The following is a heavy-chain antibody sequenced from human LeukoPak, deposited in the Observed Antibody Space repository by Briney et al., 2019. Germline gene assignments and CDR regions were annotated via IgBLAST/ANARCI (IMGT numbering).Heavy chain of an antibody. CDR2: INQDGSQI. CDR3: ARGVSWGFDY. J-gene: IGHJ4*02. CDR1: GFALSRYW. D-gene: IGHD3-16*01. V-gene: IGHV3-7*04. Sequence: GSLRLSCAASGFALSRYWMSWVRQTPKKGLEWVAHINQDGSQIYYVDSVKGRFTVSRDNGKNSVFVQMNSLRAEDTAVYYCARGVSWGFDYWDQGTLVTVSS.